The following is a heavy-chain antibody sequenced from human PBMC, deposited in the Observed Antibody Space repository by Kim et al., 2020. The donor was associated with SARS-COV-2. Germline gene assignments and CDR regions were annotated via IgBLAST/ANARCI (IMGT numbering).Heavy chain of an antibody. Sequence: ASVKVSCKASGYTFTKYGISWVRQAPGQGLEWMGWISTYTASTNYAQNLQGRVTMTTDTSTTTAYMELRSLRADDTAVYDCVRDGYCSGGNTGYSGGWFDPWGQGTLVTVSS. CDR3: VRDGYCSGGNTGYSGGWFDP. V-gene: IGHV1-18*01. CDR2: ISTYTAST. CDR1: GYTFTKYG. D-gene: IGHD2-15*01. J-gene: IGHJ5*02.